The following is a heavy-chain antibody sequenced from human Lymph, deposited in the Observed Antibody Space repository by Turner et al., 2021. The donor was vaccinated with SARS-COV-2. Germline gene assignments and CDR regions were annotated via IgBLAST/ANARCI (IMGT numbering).Heavy chain of an antibody. CDR1: VFTVSSNY. CDR2: IYPGGST. CDR3: ARVYGDYVP. D-gene: IGHD4-17*01. J-gene: IGHJ5*02. Sequence: EVQLVESGGGLVQPGGSLRLSCTASVFTVSSNYMTWVRQAPGKGLEWVSIIYPGGSTYYADSVKGRFTISRDNSKNTLYLQMNSLRAEDTAVYYCARVYGDYVPWGQGTLVTVSS. V-gene: IGHV3-66*01.